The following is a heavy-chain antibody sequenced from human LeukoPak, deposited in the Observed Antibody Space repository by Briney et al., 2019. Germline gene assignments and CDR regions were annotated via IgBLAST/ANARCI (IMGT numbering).Heavy chain of an antibody. V-gene: IGHV1-18*01. D-gene: IGHD6-19*01. Sequence: ASVKVSCKASGYTFTSRGISWVRQAPGPGLEWMGWINVDSGNTNYAQKFQGRVTMTRDTSTNTAYMELRSLRSDDTAVYYCGRDEVSGGWYNHWGQGTLVTVSS. J-gene: IGHJ4*02. CDR3: GRDEVSGGWYNH. CDR2: INVDSGNT. CDR1: GYTFTSRG.